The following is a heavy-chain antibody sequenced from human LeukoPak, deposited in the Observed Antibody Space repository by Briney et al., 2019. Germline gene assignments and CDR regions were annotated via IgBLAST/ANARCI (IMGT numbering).Heavy chain of an antibody. CDR1: GGSISTYY. CDR2: IYYSGST. D-gene: IGHD2-8*01. Sequence: PSETLSLTCTVSGGSISTYYWSWIRQPPEKGLEWIGYIYYSGSTNYNPSLKSRVTISVDTSKNQFSLKLSSVTAADTAVYYCARRMDDAFDIWGQGTMVTVSS. V-gene: IGHV4-59*01. J-gene: IGHJ3*02. CDR3: ARRMDDAFDI.